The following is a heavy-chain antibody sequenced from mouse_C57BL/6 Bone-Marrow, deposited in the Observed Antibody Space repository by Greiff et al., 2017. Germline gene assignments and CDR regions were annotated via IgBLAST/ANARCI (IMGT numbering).Heavy chain of an antibody. CDR2: IDPENGDT. CDR1: GFNIKDYY. CDR3: TTDSNSWYFDG. D-gene: IGHD2-5*01. Sequence: EVQLVESGAELVRPGASVKLSCTASGFNIKDYYMHWVKQRPEQGLEWIGWIDPENGDTEYASKFQGKATITADTSSNTAYLQLSSLTSEDTAVYYCTTDSNSWYFDGWGTGTTVTVSS. J-gene: IGHJ1*03. V-gene: IGHV14-4*01.